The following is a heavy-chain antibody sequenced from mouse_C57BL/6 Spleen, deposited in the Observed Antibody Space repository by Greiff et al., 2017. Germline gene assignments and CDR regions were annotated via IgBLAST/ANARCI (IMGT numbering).Heavy chain of an antibody. V-gene: IGHV1-5*01. CDR3: TRYPEFITTVVADY. Sequence: VHVKQSGTVLARPGASVKMSCKTSGYTFTSYWMHWVKQRPGQGLEWIGAIYPGNSDTSYNQKFKGKAKLTAVTSASTAYMELSSLTNEDSAVYYCTRYPEFITTVVADYWDQGTTLTVSS. J-gene: IGHJ2*01. D-gene: IGHD1-1*01. CDR1: GYTFTSYW. CDR2: IYPGNSDT.